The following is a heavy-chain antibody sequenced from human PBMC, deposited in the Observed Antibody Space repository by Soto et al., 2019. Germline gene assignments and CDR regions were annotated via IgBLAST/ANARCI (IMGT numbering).Heavy chain of an antibody. D-gene: IGHD5-12*01. CDR2: IYNSGNT. CDR3: AREGRVATFDY. Sequence: QVQLQESGPGLVKPSETLSLTCNVSGGSVSSGSYFWSWIRQPPGKGLEWIGYIYNSGNTKYNPSLKSRVTILADTSKNQFSLKLISVTAADTAVYYCAREGRVATFDYWGQGSLVTVSS. V-gene: IGHV4-61*01. CDR1: GGSVSSGSYF. J-gene: IGHJ4*02.